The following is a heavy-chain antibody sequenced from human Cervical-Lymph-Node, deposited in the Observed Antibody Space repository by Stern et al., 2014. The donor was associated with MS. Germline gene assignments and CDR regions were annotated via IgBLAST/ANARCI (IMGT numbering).Heavy chain of an antibody. V-gene: IGHV3-30*18. CDR1: GFTLSGSG. D-gene: IGHD1-14*01. J-gene: IGHJ4*02. CDR3: AKDKTGAWSFDS. CDR2: LLQDGSRK. Sequence: VQLEESGGGVVQPGGSLRLSCAASGFTLSGSGMHWVRQAPGKGLEWVALLLQDGSRKYYADSVKGRFTISRDSSENTLYLQMNGLRAEETAVYYCAKDKTGAWSFDSWGQGTLVSVSS.